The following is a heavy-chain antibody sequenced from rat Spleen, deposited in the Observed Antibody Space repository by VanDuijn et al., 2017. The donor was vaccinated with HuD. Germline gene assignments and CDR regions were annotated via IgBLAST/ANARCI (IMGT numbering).Heavy chain of an antibody. CDR1: GFTFSDYN. D-gene: IGHD1-9*01. CDR3: ARHGYNSYFDY. CDR2: ISYGDSSGHSST. J-gene: IGHJ2*01. V-gene: IGHV5-7*01. Sequence: EVQLVESGGGLVQPGRSMKVSCAASGFTFSDYNMAWVRQAPKKGLEWVATISYGDSSGHSSTYYRDSVKGRFTISRDNAKTSLYLQMDSLRSADTATYYCARHGYNSYFDYWGQGVMVTVSS.